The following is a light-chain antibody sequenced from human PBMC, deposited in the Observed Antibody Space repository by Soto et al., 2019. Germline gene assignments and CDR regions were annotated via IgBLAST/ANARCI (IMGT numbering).Light chain of an antibody. J-gene: IGKJ1*01. CDR2: AAS. CDR1: QAIGND. Sequence: DIQMTQSPSSLSASVRDRVTITCRASQAIGNDLGWYQQKPGKAPKRLIYAASSLHSGVPSRFSGSGSGTEFPLTISRLQPEYFATYYWLQHNTSPWTFGQGTKVEIK. V-gene: IGKV1-17*01. CDR3: LQHNTSPWT.